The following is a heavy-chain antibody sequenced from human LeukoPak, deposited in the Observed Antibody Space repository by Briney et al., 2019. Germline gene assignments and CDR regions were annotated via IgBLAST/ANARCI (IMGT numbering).Heavy chain of an antibody. CDR2: INHVGST. CDR1: GGSLSGYY. V-gene: IGHV4-34*01. D-gene: IGHD1-1*01. J-gene: IGHJ5*02. CDR3: ARRGNWNEVPPKNWFDP. Sequence: SETLSLTCVVYGGSLSGYYWNWIRQPPGKGLEWIGEINHVGSTNYNPSLTSRVTMSVDTSTNQFSLKLSSVTAADTAVYYCARRGNWNEVPPKNWFDPWGLGTLVTVSS.